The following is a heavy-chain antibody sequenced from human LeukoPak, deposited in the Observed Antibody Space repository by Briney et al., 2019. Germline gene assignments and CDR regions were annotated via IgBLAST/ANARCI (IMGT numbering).Heavy chain of an antibody. J-gene: IGHJ5*02. CDR2: IYHSGRT. V-gene: IGHV4-30-2*01. D-gene: IGHD2-15*01. CDR1: GGSISSGDYS. Sequence: SETLSLTCAVSGGSISSGDYSWIWIRQPPGEALEWTGYIYHSGRTFYNPSLKSRVTISVDTPKNQFSLRLSSVTAADTAVYYCARSVSAKRWNNCFDPWGQGTLVTVSS. CDR3: ARSVSAKRWNNCFDP.